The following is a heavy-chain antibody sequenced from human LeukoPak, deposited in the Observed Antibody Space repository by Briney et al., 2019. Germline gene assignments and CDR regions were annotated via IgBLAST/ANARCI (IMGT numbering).Heavy chain of an antibody. J-gene: IGHJ4*02. CDR2: INPSGGST. V-gene: IGHV1-46*01. D-gene: IGHD4-17*01. CDR3: ARVRAEGTVTTYYFDY. Sequence: ASVKVSCKASGYTFTSYYMHWVRQALGQGLEWMGIINPSGGSTSYAQKFQGRVTMTRDTSTSTVYMELSSLRSEDTAVYYCARVRAEGTVTTYYFDYWGQGTLVTVSS. CDR1: GYTFTSYY.